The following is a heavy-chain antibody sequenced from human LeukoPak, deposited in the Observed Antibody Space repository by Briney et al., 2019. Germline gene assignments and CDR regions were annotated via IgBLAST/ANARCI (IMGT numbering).Heavy chain of an antibody. V-gene: IGHV1-2*02. CDR1: GYTFTGYY. J-gene: IGHJ5*02. CDR2: INPNSGGT. Sequence: GASVKVSCKASGYTFTGYYMHWVRQAPGQGLEWMGWINPNSGGTNYAQKFQGRVTMTRDTSISTAYMELSRLRSDDTAVYYCARDLRIAAAGKNWFERWGQGTLVTVSS. D-gene: IGHD6-13*01. CDR3: ARDLRIAAAGKNWFER.